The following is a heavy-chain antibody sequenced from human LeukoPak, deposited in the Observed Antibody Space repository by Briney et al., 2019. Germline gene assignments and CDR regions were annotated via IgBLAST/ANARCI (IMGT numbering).Heavy chain of an antibody. J-gene: IGHJ4*02. CDR2: IYYSGST. Sequence: SETLSLTCTVSGGSISSSSYYWGWLRQPPGKGLEWIGSIYYSGSTYYNPSLKNRVTISVDTSKNQFSLKLSSVTAADTAVYYCARGPRLRFLKAPFDYWGQGTLVTVSS. CDR3: ARGPRLRFLKAPFDY. D-gene: IGHD3-3*01. CDR1: GGSISSSSYY. V-gene: IGHV4-39*07.